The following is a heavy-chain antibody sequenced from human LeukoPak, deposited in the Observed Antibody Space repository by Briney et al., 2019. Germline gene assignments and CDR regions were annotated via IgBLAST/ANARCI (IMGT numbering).Heavy chain of an antibody. J-gene: IGHJ6*02. D-gene: IGHD2-2*01. CDR3: ARHNDYASLMDV. CDR2: ISYSGIT. V-gene: IGHV4-39*01. CDR1: GVSVTTSGYY. Sequence: SETLSLTCTVFGVSVTTSGYYGAWIRQPPGRGLEWIGSISYSGITYYKPSHRGRVTISGHTAKNQFSLKLSSVTAADTAVYYCARHNDYASLMDVWGQGTTVTVSS.